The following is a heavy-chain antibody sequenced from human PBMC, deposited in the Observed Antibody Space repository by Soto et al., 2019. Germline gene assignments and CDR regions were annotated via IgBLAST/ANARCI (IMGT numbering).Heavy chain of an antibody. CDR1: AGSIISSNW. CDR2: IYHSGST. V-gene: IGHV4-4*02. CDR3: ARALGYTYGHLPIDY. D-gene: IGHD5-18*01. J-gene: IGHJ4*02. Sequence: SQTLPHTCAVSAGSIISSNWWSCGRQPPGKGLEWIGEIYHSGSTNYNPSLKSRVTISVDKSKNQFSLKLSSVTAADTAIYYCARALGYTYGHLPIDYWGQGALVTVS.